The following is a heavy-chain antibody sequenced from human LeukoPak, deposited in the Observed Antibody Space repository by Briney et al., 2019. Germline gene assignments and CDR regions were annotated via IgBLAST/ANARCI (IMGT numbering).Heavy chain of an antibody. Sequence: RGESLKISCKGSGYSFTRHWIGWVRQMPGKGLEWMGIINPGDSDTRYSPSSQGQVTISADKSINTAYLQWSSLKASDTAMYYCARAAYCGANCYSVGWFDSRGQGTLVTVSS. CDR2: INPGDSDT. CDR1: GYSFTRHW. V-gene: IGHV5-51*01. J-gene: IGHJ5*01. D-gene: IGHD2-21*02. CDR3: ARAAYCGANCYSVGWFDS.